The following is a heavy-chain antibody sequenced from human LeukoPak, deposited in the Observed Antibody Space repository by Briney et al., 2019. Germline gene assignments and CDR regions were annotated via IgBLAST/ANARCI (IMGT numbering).Heavy chain of an antibody. CDR2: INPIFGIA. CDR3: ASLNSSGSED. D-gene: IGHD3-22*01. Sequence: ASVKVSCKASGGTFSSYAISWVRQAPGQGLEWMGGINPIFGIANYAQKFQGRVTITADKSTSTAYMELSSLRSEDTAVYYCASLNSSGSEDWGQGTLVTVSS. J-gene: IGHJ4*02. V-gene: IGHV1-69*10. CDR1: GGTFSSYA.